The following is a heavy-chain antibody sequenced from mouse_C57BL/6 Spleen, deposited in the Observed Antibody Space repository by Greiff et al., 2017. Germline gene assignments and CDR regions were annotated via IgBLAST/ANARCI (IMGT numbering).Heavy chain of an antibody. V-gene: IGHV5-6*01. CDR2: ISSGGSYT. CDR3: ARQGVYDDDGDYYAMDY. J-gene: IGHJ4*01. Sequence: EVQVVESGGDLVKPGGSLKLSCAASGFTFSSYGMSWVRQTPDKRLEWVATISSGGSYTYYPDSVKGRFTISRDNAKNTLYLQMSSLKSEDTAMYYCARQGVYDDDGDYYAMDYWGQGTSVTVSS. D-gene: IGHD2-4*01. CDR1: GFTFSSYG.